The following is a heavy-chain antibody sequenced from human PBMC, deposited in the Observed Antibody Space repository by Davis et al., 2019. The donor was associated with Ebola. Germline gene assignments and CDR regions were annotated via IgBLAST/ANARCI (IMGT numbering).Heavy chain of an antibody. CDR2: ITGSGGSR. CDR1: GFSFSSYA. V-gene: IGHV3-23*01. Sequence: GESLKISCAASGFSFSSYAMSWVRQAPGKGLEWVSSITGSGGSRYHADSVKGRFTISRDNSENPLHLQMNSLRADDTAVYSFPKNTMIVGEWDFDYWGQGNLVTVSS. CDR3: PKNTMIVGEWDFDY. D-gene: IGHD3-22*01. J-gene: IGHJ4*02.